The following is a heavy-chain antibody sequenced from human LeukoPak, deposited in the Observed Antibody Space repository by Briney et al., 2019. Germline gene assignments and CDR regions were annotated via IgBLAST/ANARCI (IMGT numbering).Heavy chain of an antibody. Sequence: GASVKVSCKASGGTFSSYAISRVRQAPGQGLEWMGRIIPIFGIANYARKFQGRVTITADKSTSTAYMELSSLRSEDTAVYYCARGGTVTTFDYWGQGTLVTVSS. V-gene: IGHV1-69*04. CDR1: GGTFSSYA. CDR2: IIPIFGIA. CDR3: ARGGTVTTFDY. J-gene: IGHJ4*02. D-gene: IGHD4-11*01.